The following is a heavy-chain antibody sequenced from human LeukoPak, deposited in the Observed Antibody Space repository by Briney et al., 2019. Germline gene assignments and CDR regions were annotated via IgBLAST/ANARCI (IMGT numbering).Heavy chain of an antibody. Sequence: ASVKVSCKASGYTFTGYYMHWVRQAPGQGLEWMGWINPNSGGTIYAQKFQDRVTMTRDTSISTAYMELSRLRSDDTAVYYCARDGGDSSGYYWVSHYYYMGVWGKGTTVTVSS. CDR3: ARDGGDSSGYYWVSHYYYMGV. J-gene: IGHJ6*03. D-gene: IGHD3-22*01. CDR2: INPNSGGT. CDR1: GYTFTGYY. V-gene: IGHV1-2*02.